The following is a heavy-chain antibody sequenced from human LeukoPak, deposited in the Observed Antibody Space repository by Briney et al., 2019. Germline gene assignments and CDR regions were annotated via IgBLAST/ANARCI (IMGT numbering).Heavy chain of an antibody. V-gene: IGHV1-69*10. D-gene: IGHD2-2*01. CDR2: FIPVHDTA. Sequence: ASVKVSCKASGGTFTKYVISWVREAPGQGLEWMGRFIPVHDTANYAHKFQGRVIITADKSTSTAYMELTSLRSEDTAVYCAMLGVIPDWGQGTLITVSS. CDR1: GGTFTKYV. J-gene: IGHJ1*01. CDR3: MLGVIPD.